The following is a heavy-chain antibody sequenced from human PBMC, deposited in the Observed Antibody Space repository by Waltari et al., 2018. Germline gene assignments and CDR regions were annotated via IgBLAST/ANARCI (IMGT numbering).Heavy chain of an antibody. V-gene: IGHV1-69*05. CDR1: GGTFSSYA. CDR3: ARPLTKARAFDI. D-gene: IGHD4-4*01. J-gene: IGHJ3*02. CDR2: IIPIFGTA. Sequence: QVQLVQSGAEVKKPGSSVKVSCKASGGTFSSYALSWVRQAPGQVLEWMGGIIPIFGTANYAQKFQGRVTITTDESTSTAYMELSSLRSEDTAVYYCARPLTKARAFDIWGQGTMVTVSS.